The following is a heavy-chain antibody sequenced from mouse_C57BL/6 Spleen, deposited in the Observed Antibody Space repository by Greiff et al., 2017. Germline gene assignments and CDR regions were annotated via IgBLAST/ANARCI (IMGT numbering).Heavy chain of an antibody. Sequence: QVQLQQSGAELVKPGASVKISCKASGYAFSSYWMNWVKQRPGKGLEWIGQIYPGDGDTNYNGKFKGKATLTADKSSSIAYMQLSSLTSEDSAVYFCARRGDYGSTYYAMDYWGQGTSVTVSS. CDR2: IYPGDGDT. J-gene: IGHJ4*01. CDR3: ARRGDYGSTYYAMDY. V-gene: IGHV1-80*01. CDR1: GYAFSSYW. D-gene: IGHD1-1*01.